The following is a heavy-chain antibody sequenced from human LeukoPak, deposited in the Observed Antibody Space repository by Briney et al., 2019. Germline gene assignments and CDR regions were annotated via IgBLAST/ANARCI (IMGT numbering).Heavy chain of an antibody. Sequence: GGSLRLSCAASGFTFSSYSMNWVRQAPGKGLEWVSSISSSSSYIYYADSVKGRFTTSRDNAKNSLYLQMNSLRAEDTAVYYCARDKEAVAGTLDYWGQGTLVTVSS. CDR1: GFTFSSYS. D-gene: IGHD6-19*01. J-gene: IGHJ4*02. CDR3: ARDKEAVAGTLDY. V-gene: IGHV3-21*01. CDR2: ISSSSSYI.